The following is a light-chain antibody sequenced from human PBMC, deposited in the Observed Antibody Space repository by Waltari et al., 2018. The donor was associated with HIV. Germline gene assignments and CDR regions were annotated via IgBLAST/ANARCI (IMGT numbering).Light chain of an antibody. CDR1: QSISKY. Sequence: DIQMTQSPSSLSASVGDGVTITCWASQSISKYLNWYQHKPGKAPKLLLQTTSSLQRGVPSRFRGSGSGTDFTLTISNLQFEDFATYYCQQSYTSPHTFGQGTNLEI. V-gene: IGKV1-39*01. CDR3: QQSYTSPHT. J-gene: IGKJ2*01. CDR2: TTS.